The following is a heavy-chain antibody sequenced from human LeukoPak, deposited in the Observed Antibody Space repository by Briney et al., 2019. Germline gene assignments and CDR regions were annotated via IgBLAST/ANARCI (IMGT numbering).Heavy chain of an antibody. Sequence: AASVKVSCKTSGYTFTRYYMQWVRQAPGHGLEWMGIINPISGATDYAQKFQSRVTMTRDTSTSTVYMELSSLRSEDTAMYYCARLPYRDGVAQDYWGQGTLVTVSP. CDR2: INPISGAT. CDR1: GYTFTRYY. J-gene: IGHJ4*02. D-gene: IGHD3-16*02. CDR3: ARLPYRDGVAQDY. V-gene: IGHV1-46*01.